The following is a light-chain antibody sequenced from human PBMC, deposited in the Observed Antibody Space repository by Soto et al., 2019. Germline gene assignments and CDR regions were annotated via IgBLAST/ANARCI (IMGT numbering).Light chain of an antibody. CDR3: AAWDDSLNGLYV. CDR1: SSNIGSNT. J-gene: IGLJ1*01. CDR2: SNN. Sequence: QSVLTHPPSASGTPWQRVTISCSGSSSNIGSNTVNWYQQLPGTAPKLLIHSNNQRPSGVPDRFSGSKSGTSASLAISGLQSEDEADYYCAAWDDSLNGLYVFGTGTKVTVL. V-gene: IGLV1-44*01.